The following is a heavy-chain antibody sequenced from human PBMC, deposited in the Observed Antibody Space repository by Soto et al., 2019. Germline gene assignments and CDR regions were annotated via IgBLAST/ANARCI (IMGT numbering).Heavy chain of an antibody. CDR2: IFYLGSS. Sequence: SEILSLTCTVSGDSIISSDFYWGWVRQPPGKGLEWIGSIFYLGSSYYNPSLKSRVTMSVDTSKNQFSLRLRSVTAADTALYFCARHSLALRKNNWFDPWGQGIMVTVSS. J-gene: IGHJ5*02. V-gene: IGHV4-39*01. CDR3: ARHSLALRKNNWFDP. CDR1: GDSIISSDFY. D-gene: IGHD3-3*02.